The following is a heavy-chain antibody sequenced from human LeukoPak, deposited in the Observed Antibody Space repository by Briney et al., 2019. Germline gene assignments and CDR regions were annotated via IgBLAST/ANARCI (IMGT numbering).Heavy chain of an antibody. CDR3: AKRVGEEGAQRTTVATPIDY. D-gene: IGHD4-23*01. V-gene: IGHV3-23*01. Sequence: EGSLRLSCAASGFTFSSYAMSWVRQAPGKGLEWVSAISGSGGSTYYADSVKGRFTISRDNSKNTLYLQMNSLRAEDTAVYYCAKRVGEEGAQRTTVATPIDYWGQGTLVTVSS. CDR1: GFTFSSYA. CDR2: ISGSGGST. J-gene: IGHJ4*02.